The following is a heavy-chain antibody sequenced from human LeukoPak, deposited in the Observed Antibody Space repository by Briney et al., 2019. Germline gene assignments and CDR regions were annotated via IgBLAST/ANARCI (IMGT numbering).Heavy chain of an antibody. J-gene: IGHJ4*02. V-gene: IGHV6-1*01. D-gene: IGHD6-13*01. CDR2: TYYRSKWYN. CDR3: ARDNGDSSSWFDY. CDR1: GDSVSSNSAA. Sequence: SQTLSLTCAISGDSVSSNSAAWSWIRQSPSRGLEWLGRTYYRSKWYNDYAVSVKSRITINPDTSKNQFSLQLNSVTPEDAAVYYCARDNGDSSSWFDYWGQETLVTVSS.